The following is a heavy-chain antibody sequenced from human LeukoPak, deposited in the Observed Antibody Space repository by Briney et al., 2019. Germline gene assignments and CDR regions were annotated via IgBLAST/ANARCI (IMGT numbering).Heavy chain of an antibody. CDR3: AKWRSSGSGTCDY. J-gene: IGHJ4*02. CDR1: GFTFSSYA. D-gene: IGHD3-10*01. V-gene: IGHV3-23*01. Sequence: PGGSLRLSCAASGFTFSSYAMSWVRQAPGKGLEWVSAISGSGGSTYYADSVKGRFTISRNNSKNTLYLQMNSLRAEDTAVYYCAKWRSSGSGTCDYWGQGTLVTVSS. CDR2: ISGSGGST.